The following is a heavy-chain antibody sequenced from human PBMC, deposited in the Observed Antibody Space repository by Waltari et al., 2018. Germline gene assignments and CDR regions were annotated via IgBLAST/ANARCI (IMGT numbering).Heavy chain of an antibody. CDR2: ISWNSVSR. CDR1: GFSFDVYA. V-gene: IGHV3-9*01. J-gene: IGHJ3*02. CDR3: AKKSNSNAFDI. Sequence: EVQRVESGGGLVQPGRSIRLYCAASGFSFDVYALHWVRQAPGKGLEWVSGISWNSVSRDYADSVKGRFTISRDNAKNSLYLQMNSLRAEDTALYYCAKKSNSNAFDIWGQGTMVTVSS. D-gene: IGHD4-4*01.